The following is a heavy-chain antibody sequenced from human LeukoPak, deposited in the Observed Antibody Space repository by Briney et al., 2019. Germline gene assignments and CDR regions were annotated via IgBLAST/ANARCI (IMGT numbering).Heavy chain of an antibody. CDR1: GYTFTSYG. CDR3: ARGYGYSSGWPDY. V-gene: IGHV1-2*02. CDR2: INPNSGGT. D-gene: IGHD6-19*01. Sequence: GASVKVSCKASGYTFTSYGISWVRQAPGQGLEWMGWINPNSGGTNYAQKFQGRVTMTRDTSISTAYMELSRLRSDDTAVYYCARGYGYSSGWPDYWGQGTLVTVSS. J-gene: IGHJ4*02.